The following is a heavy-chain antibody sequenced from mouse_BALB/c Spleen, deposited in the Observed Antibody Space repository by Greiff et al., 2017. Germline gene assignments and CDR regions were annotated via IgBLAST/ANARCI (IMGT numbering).Heavy chain of an antibody. D-gene: IGHD1-2*01. CDR2: ISYSGST. Sequence: EVKLVESGPSLVKPSQTLSLTCSVTGDSITSGYWNWIRKFPGNKLEYMGYISYSGSTYYNPSLKSRISITRDTSKNQYYLQLNSVTTEDTATDYCARTYGHVPFAYWGQGTLVTVSA. V-gene: IGHV3-8*02. J-gene: IGHJ3*01. CDR1: GDSITSGY. CDR3: ARTYGHVPFAY.